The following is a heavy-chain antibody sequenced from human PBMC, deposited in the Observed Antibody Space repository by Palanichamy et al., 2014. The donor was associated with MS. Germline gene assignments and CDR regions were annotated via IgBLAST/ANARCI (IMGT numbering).Heavy chain of an antibody. J-gene: IGHJ4*02. CDR2: IYSGGRT. CDR3: ARETIAAPGKPPDY. Sequence: VIYSGGRTYYADSVKGRFTISRDNSKNTLYLQMNSLRVEDTAIYYCARETIAAPGKPPDYWGQGTLVTASS. V-gene: IGHV3-53*01. D-gene: IGHD6-13*01.